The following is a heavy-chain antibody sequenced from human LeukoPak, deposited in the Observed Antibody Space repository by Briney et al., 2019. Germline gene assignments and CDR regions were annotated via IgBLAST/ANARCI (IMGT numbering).Heavy chain of an antibody. J-gene: IGHJ4*02. Sequence: GGSLRLSCAASGFTFSSYNMNWVRQAPGKGLEWVSSITGSSSYIYYADSVKGRFTVSRDNAKNSLYLQMNSLRADDTGVYYCVRGRGLGEFAVASFDSWGRGTLVTVSS. D-gene: IGHD6-19*01. CDR2: ITGSSSYI. V-gene: IGHV3-21*06. CDR3: VRGRGLGEFAVASFDS. CDR1: GFTFSSYN.